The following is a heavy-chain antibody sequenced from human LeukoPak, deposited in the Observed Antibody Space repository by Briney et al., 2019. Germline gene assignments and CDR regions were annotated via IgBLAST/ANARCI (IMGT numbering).Heavy chain of an antibody. V-gene: IGHV4-34*01. CDR3: ARGPKVRLPGGLDY. CDR1: GGSFSGYY. D-gene: IGHD5-12*01. Sequence: PSETLSLTCAVYGGSFSGYYWSWIRQPPGKGLEWIGEINHSGSTNYNPSLKSRVTISVDTSKNQFSLKLSSVTAADTAVYYCARGPKVRLPGGLDYWGQGTLVTVSS. CDR2: INHSGST. J-gene: IGHJ4*02.